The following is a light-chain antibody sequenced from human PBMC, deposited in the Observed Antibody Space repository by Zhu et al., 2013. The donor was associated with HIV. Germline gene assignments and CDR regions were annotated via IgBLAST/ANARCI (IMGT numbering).Light chain of an antibody. CDR3: VTWDDNLNGWV. V-gene: IGLV1-44*01. CDR2: GNN. J-gene: IGLJ3*02. Sequence: QSVLTQPPSVSGTPGQRVTISSSGRSSNIGTNDVNWYQQFPGTAPKLLIFGNNQRPSGVPDRFSGSKSGTSASLAISGLQSGDEADYYCVTWDDNLNGWVFGGGTKLTVL. CDR1: SSNIGTND.